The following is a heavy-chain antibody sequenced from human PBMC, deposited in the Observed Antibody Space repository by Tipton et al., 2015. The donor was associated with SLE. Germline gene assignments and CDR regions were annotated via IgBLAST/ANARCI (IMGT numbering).Heavy chain of an antibody. CDR1: GGSISSSSYY. V-gene: IGHV4-39*07. D-gene: IGHD2-2*01. J-gene: IGHJ3*02. CDR3: ARVYHGWGSFDI. CDR2: IYYSGST. Sequence: TLSLTCTVSGGSISSSSYYWGWIRQPPGKGLEWIGSIYYSGSTYYNPSLKSRVTISVDTSKNQLSLKLSSVTAADTAVYYCARVYHGWGSFDIWGQGTMVTVSS.